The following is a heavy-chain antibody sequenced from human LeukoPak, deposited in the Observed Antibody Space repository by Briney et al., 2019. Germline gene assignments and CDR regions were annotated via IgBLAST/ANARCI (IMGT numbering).Heavy chain of an antibody. CDR1: GFTFRNKW. Sequence: GGSLRLSCAASGFTFRNKWMHWVRQAPGKGPVWVSRINSDGSITNYADSVKGRFTISRDNGKNTVYLQMNSLRAEDTAVYYCAKWDFGWGQGTLVTVSS. J-gene: IGHJ4*02. D-gene: IGHD1-26*01. V-gene: IGHV3-74*01. CDR3: AKWDFG. CDR2: INSDGSIT.